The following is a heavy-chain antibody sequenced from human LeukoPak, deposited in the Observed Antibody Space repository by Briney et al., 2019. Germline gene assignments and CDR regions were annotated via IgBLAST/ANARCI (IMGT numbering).Heavy chain of an antibody. D-gene: IGHD5-12*01. Sequence: PGGSLRLSCAASGLTFSSYGMHWVRQAPGKGLEWVAVISYDGSNKYYADSVKGRFTISRDNSKNTLYLQMNSLRAEDTAVYYCAKGSQGRGYSGYDRIYNYYYYYGMDVWGQGTTVTVSS. CDR1: GLTFSSYG. V-gene: IGHV3-30*18. CDR3: AKGSQGRGYSGYDRIYNYYYYYGMDV. CDR2: ISYDGSNK. J-gene: IGHJ6*02.